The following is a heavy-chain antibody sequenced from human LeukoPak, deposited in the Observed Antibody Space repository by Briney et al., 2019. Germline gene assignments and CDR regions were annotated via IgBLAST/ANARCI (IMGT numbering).Heavy chain of an antibody. V-gene: IGHV3-30-3*01. D-gene: IGHD4-11*01. J-gene: IGHJ4*02. CDR3: ARARPTTVTDVLFDY. Sequence: GGSLRLSCAASGFTFSSYAMHWVRQAPGKGLEWVAVISYDESNKYYTDSVKGRFTISRDNSKNTLYLQMNSLRAEDTAVYYCARARPTTVTDVLFDYWGQGTLVTVSS. CDR2: ISYDESNK. CDR1: GFTFSSYA.